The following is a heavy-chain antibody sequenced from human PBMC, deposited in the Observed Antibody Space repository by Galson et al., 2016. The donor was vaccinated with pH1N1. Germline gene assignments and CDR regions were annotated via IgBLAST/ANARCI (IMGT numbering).Heavy chain of an antibody. CDR1: GFTFSGYW. D-gene: IGHD4/OR15-4a*01. J-gene: IGHJ5*02. CDR3: ARVGAYADYHANKWFDP. CDR2: INQEGSEK. Sequence: SLRLSCAASGFTFSGYWMSWVRQAPGKGLEWVANINQEGSEKYYADSVKGRFTISRDNAKNSLYLHMGSLRAEDTAVYYCARVGAYADYHANKWFDPWGQGTLVAVSS. V-gene: IGHV3-7*01.